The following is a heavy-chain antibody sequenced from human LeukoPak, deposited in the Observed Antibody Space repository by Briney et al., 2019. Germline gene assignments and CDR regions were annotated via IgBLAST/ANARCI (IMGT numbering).Heavy chain of an antibody. CDR1: GLTFSDYY. J-gene: IGHJ4*02. D-gene: IGHD2-15*01. CDR3: EGSPTNTDY. CDR2: ISSSGTTI. Sequence: GGSLRLSCTASGLTFSDYYMNWIRQAPGKGLEWVSYISSSGTTIYYADSVKGRFTISRDNAKNSLYLQMNSLRAEDTAVYYCEGSPTNTDYWGQGNLVTVSS. V-gene: IGHV3-11*01.